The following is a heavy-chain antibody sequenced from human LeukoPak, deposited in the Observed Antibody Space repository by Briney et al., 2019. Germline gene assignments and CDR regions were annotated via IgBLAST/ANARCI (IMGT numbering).Heavy chain of an antibody. V-gene: IGHV1-69*01. J-gene: IGHJ4*02. D-gene: IGHD5-12*01. CDR1: GGTFSSYA. CDR2: IIPIFGTT. Sequence: ASVKVSCKASGGTFSSYAISWVRQAPGQGLEWMGGIIPIFGTTNYAQKFQGRVTITADESTSTAYMELSSLRPEDTAVYYCASAWFAYGGYDCWGQGTLVTVSS. CDR3: ASAWFAYGGYDC.